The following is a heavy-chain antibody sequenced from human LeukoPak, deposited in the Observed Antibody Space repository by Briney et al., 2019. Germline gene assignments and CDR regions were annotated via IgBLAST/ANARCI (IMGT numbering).Heavy chain of an antibody. CDR3: ARAISTVAGGGTFDY. CDR2: IYHSGST. D-gene: IGHD6-19*01. Sequence: PSETLSLTCTVSGYSISSGYYWGWIRQPPGKGLEWIGSIYHSGSTYYNPSLKSRVTMSVDTSKNQFSLKLSSVTAADTAVYYCARAISTVAGGGTFDYWGQGTLVTVSS. J-gene: IGHJ4*02. V-gene: IGHV4-38-2*02. CDR1: GYSISSGYY.